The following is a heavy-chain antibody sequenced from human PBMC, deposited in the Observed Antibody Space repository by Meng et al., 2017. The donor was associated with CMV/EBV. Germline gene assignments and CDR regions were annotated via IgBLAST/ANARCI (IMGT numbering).Heavy chain of an antibody. V-gene: IGHV3-74*01. CDR1: GFTFSSYW. CDR3: ARTGVFSRGKVVWFDP. D-gene: IGHD1-14*01. Sequence: GESLKISCAASGFTFSSYWMHWIRQAPGKGLLWVSRINSDGSSTSYADSVKGRFPISRDNAKTTLYLQMNSLRAEDTAVYYCARTGVFSRGKVVWFDPWGQGTLVTVSS. J-gene: IGHJ5*02. CDR2: INSDGSST.